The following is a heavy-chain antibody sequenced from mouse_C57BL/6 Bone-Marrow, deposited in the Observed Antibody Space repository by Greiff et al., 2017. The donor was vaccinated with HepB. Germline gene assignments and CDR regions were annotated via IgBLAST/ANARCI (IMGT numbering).Heavy chain of an antibody. CDR2: INPGSGGT. CDR1: GYAFTNYL. V-gene: IGHV1-54*01. D-gene: IGHD1-1*01. CDR3: ARSCPNYYGSTLDY. Sequence: VKLQESGAELVRPGTSVKVSCKASGYAFTNYLIEWVKQRPGQGLEWIGVINPGSGGTNYNEKFKGKATLTADKSSSTAYMQLSSLTSEDSAVYFCARSCPNYYGSTLDYWGQGTTLTVSS. J-gene: IGHJ2*01.